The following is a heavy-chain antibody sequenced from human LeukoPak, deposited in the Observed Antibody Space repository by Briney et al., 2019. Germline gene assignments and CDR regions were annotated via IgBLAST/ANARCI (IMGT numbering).Heavy chain of an antibody. D-gene: IGHD3-22*01. CDR2: INHSGST. Sequence: PSETLSLTCAVYGGSFSGYYWSWIRQPPGKGLEWIGEINHSGSTNYNPSLKSRVTISVDTSKNQFSLKLSSVTAADTAVYYCAHYDSSGYHAFDIWGQGTMVTVSS. CDR1: GGSFSGYY. V-gene: IGHV4-34*01. CDR3: AHYDSSGYHAFDI. J-gene: IGHJ3*02.